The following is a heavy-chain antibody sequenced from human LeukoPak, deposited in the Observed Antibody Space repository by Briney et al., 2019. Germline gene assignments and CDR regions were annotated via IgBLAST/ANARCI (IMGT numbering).Heavy chain of an antibody. D-gene: IGHD3-9*01. CDR3: SRGSDESKTGDT. J-gene: IGHJ5*02. CDR2: IHPYGFT. CDR1: GGSFSNYS. Sequence: ASETLSLTCALYGGSFSNYSWSWIRQPPGKGLEWIGEIHPYGFTNFNPSLKSRVSISVDTSKNQFSLKLTSVTAADTAVYYCSRGSDESKTGDTWGQGSLVTVSS. V-gene: IGHV4-34*01.